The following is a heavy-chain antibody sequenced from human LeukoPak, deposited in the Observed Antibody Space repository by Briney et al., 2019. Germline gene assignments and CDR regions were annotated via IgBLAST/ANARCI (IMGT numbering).Heavy chain of an antibody. V-gene: IGHV4-59*01. Sequence: SETLSLTCTVSGGSISSYHWSWIRQPPGKGLEWIGYIYYSGSTNYNPSLKSRVTISVDTSKNQFSLKLSSVTAADTAVYYCARGPPDLGYCSSTSCYAWVYWGQGTLVTVSS. CDR2: IYYSGST. J-gene: IGHJ4*02. CDR3: ARGPPDLGYCSSTSCYAWVY. CDR1: GGSISSYH. D-gene: IGHD2-2*01.